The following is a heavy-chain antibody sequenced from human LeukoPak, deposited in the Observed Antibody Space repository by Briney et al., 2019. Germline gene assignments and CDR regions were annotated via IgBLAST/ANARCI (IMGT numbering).Heavy chain of an antibody. Sequence: ASVKVPCKASGYTFPSYGITWVRQAPGQGLECMGWISPYSGNTDYAQKFQGRVTMTTDTSTTTAYMELRSLRSGDTAVYYCARASGVSAAGSPYYFDYWGQGTLVTVSS. D-gene: IGHD6-13*01. J-gene: IGHJ4*02. CDR2: ISPYSGNT. V-gene: IGHV1-18*01. CDR3: ARASGVSAAGSPYYFDY. CDR1: GYTFPSYG.